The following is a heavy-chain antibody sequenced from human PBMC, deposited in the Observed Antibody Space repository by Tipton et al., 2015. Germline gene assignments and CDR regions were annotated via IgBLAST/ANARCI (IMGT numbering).Heavy chain of an antibody. D-gene: IGHD4-17*01. CDR1: GFTFSSYA. V-gene: IGHV3-23*01. Sequence: SLRLSCAASGFTFSSYAMSWVRQAPGKGLEWVSSISASGGDTFYTGSVQGRFTISRDNSKNTLYLQMNSLRAEDTAIYYCAKDYGEDVHWGQGTLVTVSS. CDR2: ISASGGDT. J-gene: IGHJ4*02. CDR3: AKDYGEDVH.